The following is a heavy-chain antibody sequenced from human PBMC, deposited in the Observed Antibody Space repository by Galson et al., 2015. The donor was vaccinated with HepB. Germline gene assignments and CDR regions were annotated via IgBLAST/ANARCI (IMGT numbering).Heavy chain of an antibody. CDR2: VYYSGTA. D-gene: IGHD4-17*01. V-gene: IGHV4-31*03. Sequence: TLSLTCTVSGGSISGGAYYWSWIRQHPGKGLEWIGYVYYSGTAYYNPSLKSRVTVFVDTSKSQFSLNLSSVTAADTAVYYCARASTDDFYAMDVWGQGTTVTVSS. CDR1: GGSISGGAYY. CDR3: ARASTDDFYAMDV. J-gene: IGHJ6*02.